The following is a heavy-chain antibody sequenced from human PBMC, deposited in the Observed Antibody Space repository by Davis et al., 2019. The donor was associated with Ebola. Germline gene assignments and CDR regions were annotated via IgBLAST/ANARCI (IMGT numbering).Heavy chain of an antibody. CDR3: ARVSYYYDSSGYYPSAFDI. V-gene: IGHV3-66*01. Sequence: GESLKIHCAASGFTVSSNYMSWVRQAPGKGLEWVSVIYSGGSTYYADSVKGRFTISRDNSKNTLYLQMNSLRAEDTAVYYCARVSYYYDSSGYYPSAFDIWGQGTMVTVSS. J-gene: IGHJ3*02. CDR2: IYSGGST. D-gene: IGHD3-22*01. CDR1: GFTVSSNY.